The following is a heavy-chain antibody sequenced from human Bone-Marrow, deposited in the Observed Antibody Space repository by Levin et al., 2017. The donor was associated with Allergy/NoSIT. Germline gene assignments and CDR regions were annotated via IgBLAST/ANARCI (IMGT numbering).Heavy chain of an antibody. D-gene: IGHD4-17*01. V-gene: IGHV3-15*01. Sequence: GESLKISCAASGFTFSNAWMSWVRQAPGKGLEWVGRIKSKTEGGTTDYAAPVKGRFTISRDDSKNTLYLQMNSLKTEDTAVYYCTTDLDYGDYDPRPFDYWGQGTLVTVSS. J-gene: IGHJ4*02. CDR1: GFTFSNAW. CDR3: TTDLDYGDYDPRPFDY. CDR2: IKSKTEGGTT.